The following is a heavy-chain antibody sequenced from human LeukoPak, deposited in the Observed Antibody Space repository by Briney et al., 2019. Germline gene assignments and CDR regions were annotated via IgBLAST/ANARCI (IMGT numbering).Heavy chain of an antibody. CDR2: INQDGSKK. CDR1: GFTFSTYS. Sequence: PGGSLRLSCVDSGFTFSTYSMNWVRQAPGKGLEWVANINQDGSKKFYVDSVKGRFTISRDNAKNALYLQMNSLRAEDTGVYFCARGQTLTFWGQGTLVTASS. CDR3: ARGQTLTF. J-gene: IGHJ4*02. V-gene: IGHV3-7*01.